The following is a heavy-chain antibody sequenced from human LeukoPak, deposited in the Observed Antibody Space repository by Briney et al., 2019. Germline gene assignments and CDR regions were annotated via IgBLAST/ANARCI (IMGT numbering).Heavy chain of an antibody. D-gene: IGHD3-3*01. Sequence: SETLSLTCAVYGGSFSGYYWSWIRQPPWKGLEWMGEINHSGSTNYNPSLKSRVTISVDTSKNQFSLKLSSVTAADTAVYYCARDITIFGVVQSPRGNMDVWGKGTTVTVSS. V-gene: IGHV4-34*01. J-gene: IGHJ6*03. CDR2: INHSGST. CDR3: ARDITIFGVVQSPRGNMDV. CDR1: GGSFSGYY.